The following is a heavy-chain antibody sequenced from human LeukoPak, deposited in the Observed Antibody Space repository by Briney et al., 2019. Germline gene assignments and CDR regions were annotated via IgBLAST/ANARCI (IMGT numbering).Heavy chain of an antibody. CDR1: GFSVSGNY. Sequence: GGSLRLSCTASGFSVSGNYISWVRQAPGQGLEWVSVTYGGGSTYYADSVEGRFTISRDNSKNTLFLQMNSLRAEDTAVYYCARGGRDAFDIWGQGTMVTVSS. J-gene: IGHJ3*02. CDR2: TYGGGST. V-gene: IGHV3-53*01. CDR3: ARGGRDAFDI.